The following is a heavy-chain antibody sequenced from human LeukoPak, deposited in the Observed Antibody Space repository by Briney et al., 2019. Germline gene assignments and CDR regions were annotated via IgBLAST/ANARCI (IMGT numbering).Heavy chain of an antibody. D-gene: IGHD3-10*01. CDR3: AREGRYYGSGSYYRGDFDY. CDR1: GFTFSSYA. Sequence: PGRSLRLSCAASGFTFSSYAMHWVRQAPGKGLEWVAVISYDGSNKYYADSVKGRFTISRDNSKNTLYLQMNSLRAEDTAVYYCAREGRYYGSGSYYRGDFDYWGQGTLVTVSS. CDR2: ISYDGSNK. V-gene: IGHV3-30*04. J-gene: IGHJ4*02.